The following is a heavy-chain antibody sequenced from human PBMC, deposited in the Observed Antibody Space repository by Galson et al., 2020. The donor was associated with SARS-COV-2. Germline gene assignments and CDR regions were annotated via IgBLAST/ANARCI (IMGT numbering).Heavy chain of an antibody. D-gene: IGHD3-3*01. CDR3: ARATLEWLGDDVFDM. Sequence: ETSETLSLTCTVSGGSMTNHYWSWIRQAAGTGLEWIGRIYSSGTTNYNPSLDSRVSMSVDTSSNQFSLSLSSVTAADTAVYYCARATLEWLGDDVFDMWNQGTMVTVSS. J-gene: IGHJ3*02. CDR1: GGSMTNHY. CDR2: IYSSGTT. V-gene: IGHV4-4*07.